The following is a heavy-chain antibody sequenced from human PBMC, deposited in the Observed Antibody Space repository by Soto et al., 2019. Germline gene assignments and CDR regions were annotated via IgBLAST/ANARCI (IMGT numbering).Heavy chain of an antibody. CDR2: IHHCWSC. CDR3: VRNGGYRFDP. J-gene: IGHJ5*02. D-gene: IGHD6-19*01. V-gene: IGHV4-4*02. Sequence: QVQLQESGPGLVNPSGTLSLTCAVSGGSITSNCWSWVRQPPGQGLEWIGEIHHCWSCNYNPSLRSRFTISIDKSKNQLSLKLTAVTDSETDVHYCVRNGGYRFDPWGQGTLVTVSS. CDR1: GGSITSNC.